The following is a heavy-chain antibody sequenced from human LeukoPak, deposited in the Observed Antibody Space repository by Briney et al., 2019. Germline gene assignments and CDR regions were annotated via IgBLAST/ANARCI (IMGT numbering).Heavy chain of an antibody. D-gene: IGHD2-2*01. V-gene: IGHV4-31*03. J-gene: IGHJ5*02. Sequence: SETLSLTCTVSGGSISSGGYYWSWIRQHPGKGLEWIGYIYYSGSTYYNPSLKSRVTISVDTSKNQSSLKLSSVTAADTAVYYCARVVPAGNWFDPWGQGTLVTVSS. CDR3: ARVVPAGNWFDP. CDR1: GGSISSGGYY. CDR2: IYYSGST.